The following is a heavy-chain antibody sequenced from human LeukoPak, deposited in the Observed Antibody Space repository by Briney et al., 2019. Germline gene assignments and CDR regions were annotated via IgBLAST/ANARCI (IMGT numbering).Heavy chain of an antibody. Sequence: SETLSLTCTVSGGSISSYYSSWIRQPAGKGLEWIGCIYTSGSTNYNPSLKSRVTMSVDTSKNQFSLKLSSVTAADTAVYYCARDGRITMVRGVTDGMDVWGQGTTVTVSS. CDR3: ARDGRITMVRGVTDGMDV. J-gene: IGHJ6*02. CDR2: IYTSGST. D-gene: IGHD3-10*01. CDR1: GGSISSYY. V-gene: IGHV4-4*07.